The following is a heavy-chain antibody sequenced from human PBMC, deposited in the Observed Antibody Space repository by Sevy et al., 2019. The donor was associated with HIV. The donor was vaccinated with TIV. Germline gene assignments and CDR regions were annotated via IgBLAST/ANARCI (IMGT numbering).Heavy chain of an antibody. CDR1: SGSISSSSYY. J-gene: IGHJ5*01. CDR2: IDYIGTT. CDR3: ARYLRGDHAGGFDF. Sequence: SETLSLTCTVSSGSISSSSYYWGWIRQSPGKGLEWIASIDYIGTTYYNLALKSRVTITGDRSKNEVSLNLIFVTAADAAVYYCARYLRGDHAGGFDFWGQGTPVTVSS. D-gene: IGHD4-17*01. V-gene: IGHV4-39*01.